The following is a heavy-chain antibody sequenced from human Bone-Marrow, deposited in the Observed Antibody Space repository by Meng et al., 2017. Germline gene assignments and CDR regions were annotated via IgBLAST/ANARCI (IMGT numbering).Heavy chain of an antibody. CDR1: GGSIGSSSYY. J-gene: IGHJ4*02. CDR2: IYYKGVT. V-gene: IGHV4-39*01. CDR3: ARHLSCSGAGCFFDF. Sequence: QLQLQESGPGLVKPSETLSLTCTVPGGSIGSSSYYWGWIRQPPGEGLEWVGVIYYKGVTYYKPSLKSRVTISADASKNQFSLKLSSVTAADTAVYYCARHLSCSGAGCFFDFWGQGTLVTVSS. D-gene: IGHD2-15*01.